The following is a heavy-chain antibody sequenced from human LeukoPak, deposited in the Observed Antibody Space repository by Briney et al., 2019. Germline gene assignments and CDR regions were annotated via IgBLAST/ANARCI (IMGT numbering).Heavy chain of an antibody. D-gene: IGHD3-3*01. V-gene: IGHV1-69*04. CDR3: AQTVFWSGYRHDALDI. J-gene: IGHJ3*02. Sequence: SVKVSCKASGGTFSSYAISWVRQAPGQGLEWMGRIIPILGIANYAQKFQGRVTITADKSTSTAYMELSSLRSEDTAVYYCAQTVFWSGYRHDALDIWGQGTMVTVSS. CDR2: IIPILGIA. CDR1: GGTFSSYA.